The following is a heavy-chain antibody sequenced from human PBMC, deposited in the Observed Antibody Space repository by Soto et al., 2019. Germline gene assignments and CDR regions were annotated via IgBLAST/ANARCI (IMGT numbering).Heavy chain of an antibody. Sequence: GGSLRLSCAASGFTFSSYWMHWVRQAPGKGLVWVSRMNEDGGTTDYADSVKGRFTISRDNAKNTLYLQMNSLRVEDTAVYYCASDLSGRADVWGQGPTVTV. CDR3: ASDLSGRADV. J-gene: IGHJ6*02. CDR2: MNEDGGTT. CDR1: GFTFSSYW. D-gene: IGHD3-10*01. V-gene: IGHV3-74*01.